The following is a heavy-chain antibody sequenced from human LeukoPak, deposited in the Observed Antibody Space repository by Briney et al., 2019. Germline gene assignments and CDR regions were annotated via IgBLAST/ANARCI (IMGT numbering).Heavy chain of an antibody. CDR2: INHSGST. D-gene: IGHD3-10*01. CDR3: ARTILTYYYGSGSYPRKRMDV. CDR1: GGSFSGYY. Sequence: PSETLSLTCAVYGGSFSGYYWSWIRQPPGKGLEWIGEINHSGSTNYNPSLKSRVTISVDTSKNQFSLKLSSVTAADTAVYYCARTILTYYYGSGSYPRKRMDVWGQGTTVTVSS. J-gene: IGHJ6*02. V-gene: IGHV4-34*01.